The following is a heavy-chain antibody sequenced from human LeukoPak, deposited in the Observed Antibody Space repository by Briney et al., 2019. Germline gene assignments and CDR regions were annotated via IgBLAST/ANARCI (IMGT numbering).Heavy chain of an antibody. CDR3: ARDSQQLVLGY. CDR2: TNAGNGNT. CDR1: GYTFTSYA. J-gene: IGHJ4*02. D-gene: IGHD6-13*01. V-gene: IGHV1-3*01. Sequence: ASVKVSCKASGYTFTSYAMHWVRQAPGQRLEWMGWTNAGNGNTKYSQKFQGRVTITRDTSASTAYMELSSLRSEDTAVYYCARDSQQLVLGYWGQGTLVTASS.